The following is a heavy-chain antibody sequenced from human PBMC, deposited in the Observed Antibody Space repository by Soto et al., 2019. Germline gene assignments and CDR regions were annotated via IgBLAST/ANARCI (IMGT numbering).Heavy chain of an antibody. CDR3: AKDSSGSTMFDP. CDR1: GFPFSSYG. Sequence: VGSLRLSCAASGFPFSSYGMRWVRQAPGKGLEWVAVISYDGSNKYYADSVKGRFTISRGNSKNTLYLQMTSLRAEDTAVYYCAKDSSGSTMFDPWGQGTLVTVSS. J-gene: IGHJ5*02. V-gene: IGHV3-30*18. CDR2: ISYDGSNK. D-gene: IGHD6-19*01.